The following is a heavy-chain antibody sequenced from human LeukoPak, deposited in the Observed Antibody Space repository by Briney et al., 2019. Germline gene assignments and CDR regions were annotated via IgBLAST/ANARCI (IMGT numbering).Heavy chain of an antibody. D-gene: IGHD3-22*01. J-gene: IGHJ3*02. CDR3: ARGITMIVPI. Sequence: SETPSLTCAVYGGSFSGYYWSWIRQPPGKGLEWIGEINHSGSTNYNPSLKSRVTISVDTSKNQFSLKLSSVTAADPAVYYCARGITMIVPIWGQGTMVTVSS. CDR1: GGSFSGYY. CDR2: INHSGST. V-gene: IGHV4-34*01.